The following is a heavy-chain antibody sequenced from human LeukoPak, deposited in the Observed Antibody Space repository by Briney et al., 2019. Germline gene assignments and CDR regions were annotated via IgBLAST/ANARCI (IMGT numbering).Heavy chain of an antibody. Sequence: GSSLRLSCAASGFTFSSYGMHWVRQAPGKGLEWVAVILNDGSQEKYADSVKGRFTIPRDNSKNTLFLQMNSLRAEDTAVYYCARDDALGDNALDIWGQGTMVTVSS. V-gene: IGHV3-33*01. CDR1: GFTFSSYG. CDR3: ARDDALGDNALDI. CDR2: ILNDGSQE. D-gene: IGHD3-16*01. J-gene: IGHJ3*02.